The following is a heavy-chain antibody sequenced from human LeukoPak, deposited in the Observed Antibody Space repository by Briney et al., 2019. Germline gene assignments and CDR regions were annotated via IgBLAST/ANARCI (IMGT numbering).Heavy chain of an antibody. V-gene: IGHV1-2*02. CDR3: ARVHYYDSSGYPGDAFDI. CDR2: INPNSGDT. D-gene: IGHD3-22*01. Sequence: ASVKVSCKASGYTFTGYYIHWVRQAPGQGLEWMGWINPNSGDTSFAQKFQGRVTMTSDTSISTVYMELSSLRSDDTAVYSCARVHYYDSSGYPGDAFDIWGQGTLVTVSS. J-gene: IGHJ3*02. CDR1: GYTFTGYY.